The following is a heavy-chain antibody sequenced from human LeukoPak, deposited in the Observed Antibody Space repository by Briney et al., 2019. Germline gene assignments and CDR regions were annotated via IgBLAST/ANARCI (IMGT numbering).Heavy chain of an antibody. V-gene: IGHV1-69*05. J-gene: IGHJ4*02. CDR2: IIPIFGTA. CDR1: GGTFSSYA. CDR3: ARVALSDYYDSSGYPSYYFDY. Sequence: SVKVSCKASGGTFSSYAIRWVRQAPGQGLEWMGGIIPIFGTANYAQKFQGRVTITTDESTSTAYMELSSLRSEDTAVYYCARVALSDYYDSSGYPSYYFDYWGQGTLVTVSS. D-gene: IGHD3-22*01.